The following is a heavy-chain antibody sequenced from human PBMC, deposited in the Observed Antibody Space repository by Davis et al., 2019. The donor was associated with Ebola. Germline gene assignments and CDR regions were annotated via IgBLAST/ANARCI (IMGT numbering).Heavy chain of an antibody. CDR1: GFTFSSYW. D-gene: IGHD3-22*01. CDR3: ARDNDYYDSSGYLAYFDY. J-gene: IGHJ4*02. Sequence: GGSLRLSCAASGFTFSSYWMSWVRQAPGKGLEWVANIKQDGSEKYYVDSVKGRFTISRDNAKNSLYLQMNSLRAEDTAVYYCARDNDYYDSSGYLAYFDYWGQGTLVTVSS. V-gene: IGHV3-7*01. CDR2: IKQDGSEK.